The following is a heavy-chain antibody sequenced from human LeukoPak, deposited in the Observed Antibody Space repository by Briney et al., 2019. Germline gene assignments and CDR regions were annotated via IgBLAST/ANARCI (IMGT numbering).Heavy chain of an antibody. D-gene: IGHD6-19*01. Sequence: GGSLRLSCAASGFTFSNAWMNWVRQAPGKGLEWVGRIKSKTDGGTTDYAAPVKGRFTISRDDSKNTLYLQMNSLKTEDTAVYYCTSVWGAVAGTDTDYWGQGTLVTVSS. J-gene: IGHJ4*02. CDR2: IKSKTDGGTT. CDR1: GFTFSNAW. V-gene: IGHV3-15*07. CDR3: TSVWGAVAGTDTDY.